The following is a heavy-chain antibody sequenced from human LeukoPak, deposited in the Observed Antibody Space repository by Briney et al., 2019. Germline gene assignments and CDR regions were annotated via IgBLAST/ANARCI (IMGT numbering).Heavy chain of an antibody. V-gene: IGHV3-74*03. CDR3: AKDQGMSSTRAEFDY. D-gene: IGHD2-2*01. CDR2: INNGGDTM. CDR1: GFTFSNHW. J-gene: IGHJ4*02. Sequence: GGSLRLSCAASGFTFSNHWMHWVRQAPGKGPEWISRINNGGDTMEYADSVRGRFFISRDSAKNTLSLQMNSLRAEDTAVYSCAKDQGMSSTRAEFDYWGQGTLVTVSS.